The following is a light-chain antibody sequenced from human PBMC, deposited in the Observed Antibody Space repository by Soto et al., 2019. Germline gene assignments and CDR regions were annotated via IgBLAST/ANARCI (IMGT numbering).Light chain of an antibody. Sequence: QSALTQPASVSGSPGQSITISCTGTSSDVGGYKYVSWYQQHPDKAPKLMIYEVSNRPSGVSNRFSGSKSGNTASLTISGLQAEDEADYYCSSYTSSSTLAVFGGGTKLTVL. J-gene: IGLJ2*01. V-gene: IGLV2-14*01. CDR3: SSYTSSSTLAV. CDR2: EVS. CDR1: SSDVGGYKY.